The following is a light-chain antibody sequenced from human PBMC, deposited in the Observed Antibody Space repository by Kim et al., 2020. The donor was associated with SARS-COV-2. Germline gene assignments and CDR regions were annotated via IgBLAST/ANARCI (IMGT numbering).Light chain of an antibody. CDR3: QQRSNWPLT. CDR1: QSVSSY. V-gene: IGKV3-11*01. CDR2: DAS. Sequence: LSPGERATLSCRASQSVSSYLAWYQQKPGQAPRLLIYDASNRASGIPARFSGSGSGTDFTLTISSLEPEDFAVYYCQQRSNWPLTFGGGTKVDIK. J-gene: IGKJ4*01.